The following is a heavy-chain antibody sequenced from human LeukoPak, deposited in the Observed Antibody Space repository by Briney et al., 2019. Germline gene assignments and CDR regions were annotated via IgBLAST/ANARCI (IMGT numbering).Heavy chain of an antibody. V-gene: IGHV3-23*01. J-gene: IGHJ6*03. D-gene: IGHD5-24*01. CDR1: GITFSSHA. Sequence: PGGSLRPSSAASGITFSSHAMSWVRQAPGKGLEWVSLISGSGGHTYYGDSVKGRFTISRDNSTNRLYLQMNSLRPEDTAVYYCAKGGAATMRDGYNYYYYYMEVWGRGTSVTVSS. CDR2: ISGSGGHT. CDR3: AKGGAATMRDGYNYYYYYMEV.